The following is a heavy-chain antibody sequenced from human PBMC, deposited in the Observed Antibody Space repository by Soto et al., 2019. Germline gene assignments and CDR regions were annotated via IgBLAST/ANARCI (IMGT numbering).Heavy chain of an antibody. CDR3: TKGYPHDGRHS. J-gene: IGHJ5*01. CDR2: VSVTGDHT. Sequence: LXLACSASGITFRNNAVSWVRQAPAKGVELVSSVSVTGDHTYYADSVKGRFTISRDNSKNTLNLQMTSLRAADTAIYFCTKGYPHDGRHSW. D-gene: IGHD1-26*01. CDR1: GITFRNNA. V-gene: IGHV3-23*01.